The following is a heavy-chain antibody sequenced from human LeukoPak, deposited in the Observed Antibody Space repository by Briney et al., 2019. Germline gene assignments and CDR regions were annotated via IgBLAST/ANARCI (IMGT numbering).Heavy chain of an antibody. CDR1: GFTLSSYW. V-gene: IGHV3-7*04. J-gene: IGHJ4*02. CDR3: ARKGYSSGWPLDY. CDR2: INEDGSEK. D-gene: IGHD6-19*01. Sequence: PGGSLRLSCAASGFTLSSYWMSWVRQAPGKGVEWVANINEDGSEKYYVDSVKGRFTISRDNSKNTLYLQMNSLRAEDTAMYYCARKGYSSGWPLDYWGQGTLVTVSS.